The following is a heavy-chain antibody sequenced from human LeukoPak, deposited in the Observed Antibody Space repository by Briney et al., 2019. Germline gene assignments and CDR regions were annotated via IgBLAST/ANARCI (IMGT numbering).Heavy chain of an antibody. D-gene: IGHD1-26*01. Sequence: GGSLRLSCAASGFTFSSYWMHWVRQAPGKGLVWVSRINSDGSSTSYADSVKGRFTTSRDNAKNTLYLQMNSLRAEDTAVYYCARDRPPSYSGSYWVYYGMDVWGQGTTVTVSS. CDR2: INSDGSST. CDR3: ARDRPPSYSGSYWVYYGMDV. V-gene: IGHV3-74*01. CDR1: GFTFSSYW. J-gene: IGHJ6*02.